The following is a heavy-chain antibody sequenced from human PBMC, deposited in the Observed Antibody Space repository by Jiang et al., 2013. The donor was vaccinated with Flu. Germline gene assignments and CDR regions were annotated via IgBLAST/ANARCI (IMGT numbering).Heavy chain of an antibody. D-gene: IGHD2-2*01. J-gene: IGHJ5*02. Sequence: QLVESGAEVKKPGESLKISCKGSGYSFTSYWIGWVRQMPGKGLEWMGIIYPGDSDTRYSPSFQGQVTISADKSISTAYLQWSSLKASDTAMYYCARLSADIVVVPAAMLAAPFDPWGQGTLVTVSS. V-gene: IGHV5-51*03. CDR3: ARLSADIVVVPAAMLAAPFDP. CDR1: GYSFTSYW. CDR2: IYPGDSDT.